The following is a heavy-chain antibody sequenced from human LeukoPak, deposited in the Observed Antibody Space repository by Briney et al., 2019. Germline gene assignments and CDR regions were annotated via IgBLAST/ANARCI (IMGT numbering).Heavy chain of an antibody. CDR2: IKPDGSEQ. V-gene: IGHV3-7*05. CDR3: ARGQSWAFDY. Sequence: GRSLRLSCAASGFTFSTYWMSRVRQASGKGLEWVANIKPDGSEQYYVDSVKGRFTFSRDNAKNSVSLQMNSLRAEDTAVYYCARGQSWAFDYRGQGTLVTVSS. J-gene: IGHJ4*02. D-gene: IGHD1-26*01. CDR1: GFTFSTYW.